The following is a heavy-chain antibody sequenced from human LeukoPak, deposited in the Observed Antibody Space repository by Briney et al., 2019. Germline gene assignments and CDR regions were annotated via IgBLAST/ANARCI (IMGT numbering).Heavy chain of an antibody. CDR3: ARYQLLLDAFDI. CDR1: GYTFTSYA. D-gene: IGHD2-2*01. V-gene: IGHV1-3*01. Sequence: RWASVKVSCKASGYTFTSYAIHWLRQAPGQRLEWMGWINAGNGNTKYSQKFQGRVTITRDTSASTAYMELSSLRSEDTAVYYCARYQLLLDAFDIWGQGTLVTVSS. J-gene: IGHJ3*02. CDR2: INAGNGNT.